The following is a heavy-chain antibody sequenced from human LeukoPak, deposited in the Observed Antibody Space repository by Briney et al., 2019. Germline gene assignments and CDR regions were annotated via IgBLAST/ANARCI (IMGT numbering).Heavy chain of an antibody. Sequence: SETLSLTCTVSGGSISSSSYYWGWIRQPPGKGLEWIGSIYYSGSTYYNPSLKSRVTISVDTSKNQFSLKLSSVTAADTAVYYCARGSMIVVVITSEYFQHWGQGTLVTVSS. CDR3: ARGSMIVVVITSEYFQH. CDR1: GGSISSSSYY. D-gene: IGHD3-22*01. V-gene: IGHV4-39*07. CDR2: IYYSGST. J-gene: IGHJ1*01.